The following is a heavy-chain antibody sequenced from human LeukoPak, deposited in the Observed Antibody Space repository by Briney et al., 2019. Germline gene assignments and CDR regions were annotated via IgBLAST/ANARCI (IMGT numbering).Heavy chain of an antibody. J-gene: IGHJ4*02. CDR2: IYSSGST. V-gene: IGHV4-4*07. CDR3: ARIVIAGQNYFDY. Sequence: PSATLSLTCTVSGGSISNYYWTWVRQPAGKGLEWIGLIYSSGSTNYNPSLKSRVTMSVDTSKNQFSLKLSSVTAADTAVYFCARIVIAGQNYFDYWGQGTLVTVSS. D-gene: IGHD2/OR15-2a*01. CDR1: GGSISNYY.